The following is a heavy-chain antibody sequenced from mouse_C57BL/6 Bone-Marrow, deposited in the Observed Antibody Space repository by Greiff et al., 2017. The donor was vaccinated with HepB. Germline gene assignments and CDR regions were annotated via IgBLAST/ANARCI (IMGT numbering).Heavy chain of an antibody. J-gene: IGHJ3*01. CDR3: ARSRDYDGRFAY. D-gene: IGHD2-4*01. CDR1: GYTFTSYW. Sequence: QVQLQQPGAELVRPGTSVKLSCKASGYTFTSYWMHWVKQRPGQGLEWIGVIDPSDSYTNYNQKFKGKATVTVDTSSSTAYMQLSSQTSEDSAVYYCARSRDYDGRFAYWGQGTLVTVSA. V-gene: IGHV1-59*01. CDR2: IDPSDSYT.